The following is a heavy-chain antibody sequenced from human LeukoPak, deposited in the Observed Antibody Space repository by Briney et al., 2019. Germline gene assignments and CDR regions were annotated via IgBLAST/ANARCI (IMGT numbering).Heavy chain of an antibody. CDR2: ISGSGGSA. J-gene: IGHJ4*02. CDR1: GFTFSSFE. D-gene: IGHD6-19*01. Sequence: GGSLRLSCAASGFTFSSFEISWVRQAPGKGLEWVSAISGSGGSAYYADSVKGRFTISRDNSRNSLSLQMNSLRAEDTALYYCAKTGYSSGWYRIWDYWGQGTLVTVSS. CDR3: AKTGYSSGWYRIWDY. V-gene: IGHV3-23*01.